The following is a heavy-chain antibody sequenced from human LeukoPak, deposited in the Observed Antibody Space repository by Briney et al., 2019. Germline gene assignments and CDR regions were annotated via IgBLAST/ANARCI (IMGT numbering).Heavy chain of an antibody. V-gene: IGHV3-23*01. CDR2: STGSGGTT. D-gene: IGHD1-26*01. CDR1: GFTFSSYS. Sequence: GGSLRLSCAASGFTFSSYSINWVRQAPGKGLEWVSTSTGSGGTTYYADSVKGRFTISRDNSKNTLYLQMNSLRAEDTALYYCAKSLSGTYFNFDYWGQGTLVTVSS. J-gene: IGHJ4*02. CDR3: AKSLSGTYFNFDY.